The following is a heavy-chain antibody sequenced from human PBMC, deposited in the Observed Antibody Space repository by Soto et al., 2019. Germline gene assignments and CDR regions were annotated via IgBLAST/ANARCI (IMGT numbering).Heavy chain of an antibody. V-gene: IGHV4-30-4*01. D-gene: IGHD1-7*01. CDR3: ARRSNWNYEYYFDY. CDR1: GGSISSGDYY. J-gene: IGHJ4*02. Sequence: LTCTVSGGSISSGDYYWSWIRQPPGKGLEWIGYIYYSGSTYYNPSLKSRVTISVDTSKNQFSLKLSSVTAADTAVYYCARRSNWNYEYYFDYWGQGTLVTVSS. CDR2: IYYSGST.